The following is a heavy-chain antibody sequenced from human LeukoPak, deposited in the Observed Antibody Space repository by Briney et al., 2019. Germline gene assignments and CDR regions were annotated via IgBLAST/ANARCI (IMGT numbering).Heavy chain of an antibody. CDR1: GFIFSSYG. D-gene: IGHD3-22*01. J-gene: IGHJ3*02. Sequence: GRSLRLSCAAPGFIFSSYGMHWVRQAPRRGLELVAHIWYDRRNKYYADSVKGRFTISRDNSKNTLSLQLNSLRDEDTAVYYCARDGGSSGYHDALDIWGQGTMVTVSA. CDR2: IWYDRRNK. V-gene: IGHV3-33*01. CDR3: ARDGGSSGYHDALDI.